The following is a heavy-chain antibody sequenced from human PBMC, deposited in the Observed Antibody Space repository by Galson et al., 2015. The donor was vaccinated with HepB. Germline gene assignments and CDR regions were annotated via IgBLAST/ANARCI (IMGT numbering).Heavy chain of an antibody. CDR2: INPNSGDT. J-gene: IGHJ4*02. Sequence: SVKVSCKASRYTFTGYYIHWVRQAPGQGLEWMGWINPNSGDTTYAQKFQGRVTMTTDTPITTAYMEVSGLSFDDTAVYYCARETGRDAYKDFDFWGQGTLVTVSS. CDR1: RYTFTGYY. CDR3: ARETGRDAYKDFDF. D-gene: IGHD5-24*01. V-gene: IGHV1-2*02.